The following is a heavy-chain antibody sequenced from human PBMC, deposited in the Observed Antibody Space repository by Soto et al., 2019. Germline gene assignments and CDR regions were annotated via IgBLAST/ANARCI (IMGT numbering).Heavy chain of an antibody. CDR1: GFNFDDYA. V-gene: IGHV3-9*01. D-gene: IGHD5-12*01. Sequence: EVLLVESGGDLVQPGRSLRLSCAASGFNFDDYAMHWVRQVPGKGLEWVSGISWEGGSIGYADSVKGRFTISRDNAKNSLYLEMTSLRSEDTALYYCAKDHDEDFGYDLDYFNHWGQGTLVTVSS. J-gene: IGHJ4*02. CDR3: AKDHDEDFGYDLDYFNH. CDR2: ISWEGGSI.